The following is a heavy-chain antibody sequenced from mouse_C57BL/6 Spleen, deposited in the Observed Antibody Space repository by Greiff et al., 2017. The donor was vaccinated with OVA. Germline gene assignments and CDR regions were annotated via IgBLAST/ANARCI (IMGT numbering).Heavy chain of an antibody. CDR3: TTPLLWFAY. J-gene: IGHJ3*01. Sequence: EVQLQQSGAELVRPGASVKLSCTASGFNIKDDYMHWVKQRPEQGLEWIGWIDPENGDTEYASKFQGKATITADTSSNTAYLQLSSLTSEDTAVYYCTTPLLWFAYWGQGTLVTVSA. CDR2: IDPENGDT. V-gene: IGHV14-4*01. CDR1: GFNIKDDY. D-gene: IGHD2-10*01.